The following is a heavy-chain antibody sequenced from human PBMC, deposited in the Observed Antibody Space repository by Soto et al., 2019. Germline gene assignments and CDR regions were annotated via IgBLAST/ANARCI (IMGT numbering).Heavy chain of an antibody. CDR3: AKEDTSSGSLDY. CDR2: IEENGSEK. CDR1: GLTFRRSW. V-gene: IGHV3-7*03. Sequence: GGSLRLSCAVSGLTFRRSWMTWVRQAPEKGLEWVANIEENGSEKYYVDSVRGRFTISRDNSKNTLYLQMKSLRAEDSASYYCAKEDTSSGSLDYWGQGALVTVSS. J-gene: IGHJ4*02. D-gene: IGHD6-19*01.